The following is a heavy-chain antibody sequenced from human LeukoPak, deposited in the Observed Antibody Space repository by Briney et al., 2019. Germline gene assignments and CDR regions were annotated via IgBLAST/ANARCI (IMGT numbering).Heavy chain of an antibody. D-gene: IGHD3-10*01. CDR1: GYTFTSYD. CDR3: ARRLTTMVRGVSDY. V-gene: IGHV1-8*01. CDR2: MNPNSGNT. J-gene: IGHJ4*02. Sequence: ASVKVSRKASGYTFTSYDINWVRQATGQGLEWMGWMNPNSGNTGYAQKFQGRVTMTRNTSISTAYMELSSLRSEDTAVYYCARRLTTMVRGVSDYWGQGTLVTVSS.